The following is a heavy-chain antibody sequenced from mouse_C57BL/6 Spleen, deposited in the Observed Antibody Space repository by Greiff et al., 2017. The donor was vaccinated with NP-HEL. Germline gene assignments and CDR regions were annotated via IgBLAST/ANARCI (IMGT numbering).Heavy chain of an antibody. CDR1: GYTFTSYW. CDR2: IDPSDSYT. Sequence: QVQLKQPGAELVMPGASVKLSCKASGYTFTSYWMHWVKQRPGQGLEWIGEIDPSDSYTNYNQKFKGKSTLTVDKSSSTAYMQHSSLTSEDSAVYYCARPAGTGWFAYWGQGTLVTVSA. CDR3: ARPAGTGWFAY. D-gene: IGHD4-1*01. J-gene: IGHJ3*01. V-gene: IGHV1-69*01.